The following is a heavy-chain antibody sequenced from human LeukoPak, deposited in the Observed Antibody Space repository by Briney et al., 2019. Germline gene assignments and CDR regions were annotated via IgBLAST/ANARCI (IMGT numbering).Heavy chain of an antibody. V-gene: IGHV4-39*01. CDR1: GGSISSSSYH. CDR3: ARQEPYYYGSGSFDY. CDR2: IYYSGST. J-gene: IGHJ4*02. D-gene: IGHD3-10*01. Sequence: PSETLSLTCTVSGGSISSSSYHWGWIRQPPGKGLEWIGSIYYSGSTYYNPSLKSRVTISVDTSKNQFSLKLSSVTAADTAVYYCARQEPYYYGSGSFDYWGQGTLVTVSS.